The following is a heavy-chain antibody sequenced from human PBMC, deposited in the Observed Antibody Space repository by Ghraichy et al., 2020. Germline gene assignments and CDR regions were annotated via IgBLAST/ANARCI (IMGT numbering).Heavy chain of an antibody. CDR3: ARGKSGSSSHFDY. CDR1: GFTVSSNY. CDR2: IYSGGST. D-gene: IGHD1-26*01. J-gene: IGHJ4*02. V-gene: IGHV3-53*01. Sequence: GGSLRLSCAASGFTVSSNYMSWVRQAPGKGLEWVSVIYSGGSTYYADSVKGRFTISRDISKNTLYLQMNSLRAEDTAVYYCARGKSGSSSHFDYWGQGTLVTVSP.